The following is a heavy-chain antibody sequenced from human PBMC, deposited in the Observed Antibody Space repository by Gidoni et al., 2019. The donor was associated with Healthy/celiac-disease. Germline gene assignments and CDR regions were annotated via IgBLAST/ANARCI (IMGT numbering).Heavy chain of an antibody. CDR3: AKDLSYYYDSSGYYLGAFDI. J-gene: IGHJ3*02. CDR2: ISYDGSNK. Sequence: QVQLVESGGGVVQPGRSLRLYCAASGFTFRSYCMHWVRQAPGKGLEWVAVISYDGSNKYYADSVKGRFTISRDNSKNTLYLQMNSLRAEDTAVYYCAKDLSYYYDSSGYYLGAFDIWGQGTMVTVSS. V-gene: IGHV3-30*18. CDR1: GFTFRSYC. D-gene: IGHD3-22*01.